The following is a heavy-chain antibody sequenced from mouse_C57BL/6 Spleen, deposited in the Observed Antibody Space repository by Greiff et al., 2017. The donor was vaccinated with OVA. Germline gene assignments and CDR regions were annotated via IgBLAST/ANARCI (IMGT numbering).Heavy chain of an antibody. CDR2: INPNNGGT. V-gene: IGHV1-26*01. J-gene: IGHJ4*01. CDR3: ARDYGSRPFYAMDY. Sequence: VQLQQSGPELVKPGASVKISCKASGYTFTDYYMNWVKQSHGKSLEWIGDINPNNGGTSYNQKFKGKATLTVDKSSSTAYMELRSLTSEDSAVYYCARDYGSRPFYAMDYWGQGTSVTVSS. D-gene: IGHD1-1*01. CDR1: GYTFTDYY.